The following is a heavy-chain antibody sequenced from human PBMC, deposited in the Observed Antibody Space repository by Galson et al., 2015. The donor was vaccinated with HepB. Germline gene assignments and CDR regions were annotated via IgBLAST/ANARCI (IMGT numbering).Heavy chain of an antibody. J-gene: IGHJ6*02. D-gene: IGHD2-2*01. CDR2: IKQDGSEK. V-gene: IGHV3-7*01. CDR1: GFTFSSYW. Sequence: SLRLSCAASGFTFSSYWMSWVRQAPGKGLEWVANIKQDGSEKYYVDSVKGRFTISRDNAKNSLYLQMNSLRAEDTAVYYCARVGWGYCSSTSCQGRYYYYGMDVWGQGTTVTVSS. CDR3: ARVGWGYCSSTSCQGRYYYYGMDV.